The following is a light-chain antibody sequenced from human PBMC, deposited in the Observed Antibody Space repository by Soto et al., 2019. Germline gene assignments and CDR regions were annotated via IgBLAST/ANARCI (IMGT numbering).Light chain of an antibody. J-gene: IGKJ3*01. CDR2: GAS. Sequence: EIVMTQSPATLSLSPGERATLSCRASQSVSSSLAWYQQKPGQAPRLLIYGASTRATGIPGRFSGSGSGTEFTLTISSLQSEDFAVYYCQQYNNWPPAFTFGPGTKVDIK. CDR1: QSVSSS. CDR3: QQYNNWPPAFT. V-gene: IGKV3-15*01.